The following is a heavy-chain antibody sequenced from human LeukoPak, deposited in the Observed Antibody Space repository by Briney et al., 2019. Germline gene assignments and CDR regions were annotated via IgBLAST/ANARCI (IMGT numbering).Heavy chain of an antibody. V-gene: IGHV1-24*01. D-gene: IGHD1-7*01. CDR2: LDYEDGET. CDR1: GYSLTGLS. J-gene: IGHJ4*02. Sequence: ASVTVSCKVSGYSLTGLSMHWVRQAPGKGLEWMGGLDYEDGETIYAQKFQGRVTMTEDTSTDTAYMELSSLRSEDTAVYYCATATNSFDYWGQGTLVTVSS. CDR3: ATATNSFDY.